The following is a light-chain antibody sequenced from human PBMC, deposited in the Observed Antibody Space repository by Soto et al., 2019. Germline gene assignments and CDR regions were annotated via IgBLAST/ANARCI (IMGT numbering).Light chain of an antibody. J-gene: IGKJ1*01. V-gene: IGKV1-39*01. Sequence: DIQMTQSPSSLSASVDDRVIITCRASQSISNHLNWYQQKPGKAPKLLIFAASSLQSGVPSRFTGSRFGPDFTLTISSLQPEDFATYYCQQSYSSPPTFGQGTKVDIK. CDR3: QQSYSSPPT. CDR1: QSISNH. CDR2: AAS.